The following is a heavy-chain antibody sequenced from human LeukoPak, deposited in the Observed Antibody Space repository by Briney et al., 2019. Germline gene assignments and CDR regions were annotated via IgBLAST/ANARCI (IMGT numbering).Heavy chain of an antibody. Sequence: PGRSLRLSCAASGFTFDDYAMHWVRQAPGKGLEWVSGISWNSGSIGYADSVKGRLTISRDNAKNSLYLQMNSLRAEDTALYYCAKDASPFIAAAVTGGFDYWGQGTLVTVSS. J-gene: IGHJ4*02. CDR2: ISWNSGSI. V-gene: IGHV3-9*01. D-gene: IGHD6-13*01. CDR3: AKDASPFIAAAVTGGFDY. CDR1: GFTFDDYA.